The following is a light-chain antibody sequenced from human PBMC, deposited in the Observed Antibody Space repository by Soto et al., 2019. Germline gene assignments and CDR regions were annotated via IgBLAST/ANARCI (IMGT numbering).Light chain of an antibody. CDR1: QSVRSS. Sequence: EIVMTQSPATLSVSPGERATLSCRASQSVRSSLAWYQQKPGQAPRLLIYRASTRATGIPARFSGSGSGTDFTLTISSLQSEDFAVYYCQHYDNWPPWTFGQGTKVEIK. CDR2: RAS. V-gene: IGKV3-15*01. CDR3: QHYDNWPPWT. J-gene: IGKJ1*01.